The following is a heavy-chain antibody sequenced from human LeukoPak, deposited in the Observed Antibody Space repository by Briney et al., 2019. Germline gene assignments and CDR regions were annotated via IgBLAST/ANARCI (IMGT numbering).Heavy chain of an antibody. D-gene: IGHD3-10*01. Sequence: GRSLRLSCAASGFTFSSYAMHWVRQAPGKGLEWVSSISSSSSYIYYADSVKGRLTISRDNSKNTLYLQMNSLRAEDTAVYNCARGRGSYSLDYWGQGTLVTVSS. CDR1: GFTFSSYA. CDR3: ARGRGSYSLDY. J-gene: IGHJ4*02. CDR2: ISSSSSYI. V-gene: IGHV3-21*04.